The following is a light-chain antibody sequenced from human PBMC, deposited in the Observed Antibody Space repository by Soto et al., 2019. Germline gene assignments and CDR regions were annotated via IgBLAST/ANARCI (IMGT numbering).Light chain of an antibody. V-gene: IGKV3-15*01. Sequence: EIVMTQSPATLSLSPGQRATLSCRASQSVSSKLAWYQQRPGQAPRLLIYSASTRATGIPARFSGSGSGAEFTLTINSLQSEDFAVYYCQPYNNWPPTFGGGTKVDIK. J-gene: IGKJ4*01. CDR2: SAS. CDR3: QPYNNWPPT. CDR1: QSVSSK.